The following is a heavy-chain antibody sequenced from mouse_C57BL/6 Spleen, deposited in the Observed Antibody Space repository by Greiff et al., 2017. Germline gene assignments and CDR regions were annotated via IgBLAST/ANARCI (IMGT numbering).Heavy chain of an antibody. Sequence: EVQRVESGGGLVQPGGSLSLSCAASGFTFTDYYMSWVRQPPGKALEWLGFIRNKANGYTTEYSASVKGRFTISRDNSQSILYLQMNALRAEDSATYYCARYNGSGVNWDAYSWFAYWGQGTLVTVSA. J-gene: IGHJ3*01. CDR3: ARYNGSGVNWDAYSWFAY. D-gene: IGHD4-1*02. V-gene: IGHV7-3*01. CDR2: IRNKANGYTT. CDR1: GFTFTDYY.